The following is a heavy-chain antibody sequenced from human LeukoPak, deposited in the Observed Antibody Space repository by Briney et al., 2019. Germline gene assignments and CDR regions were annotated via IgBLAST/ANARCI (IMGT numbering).Heavy chain of an antibody. J-gene: IGHJ3*02. CDR1: GVSISRYY. CDR3: ARGSGGYYTDDAFDI. V-gene: IGHV4-59*01. CDR2: IYYSGSN. D-gene: IGHD3-3*01. Sequence: PSETLPLTCTVSGVSISRYYWSWLRQPPGKGVDGIGYIYYSGSNNYNPSLQSRVTISVDTSKNQFSLQLSSVTAADTAVYYCARGSGGYYTDDAFDIWGQGKMVTVSS.